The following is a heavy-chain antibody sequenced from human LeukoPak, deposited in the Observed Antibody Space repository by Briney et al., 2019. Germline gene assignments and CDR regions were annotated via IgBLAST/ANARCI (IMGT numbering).Heavy chain of an antibody. J-gene: IGHJ3*02. V-gene: IGHV3-66*02. Sequence: GGSLRLSCAASGFTVSSNYMSWVRQAPGKGLEWVSVIYSGGSTYYADSVKGRFTISRDNSKNTLYLQMNSLRAEETAVYYCARGTRRGAFDIWGQGTMVTVSS. CDR2: IYSGGST. CDR3: ARGTRRGAFDI. D-gene: IGHD1-14*01. CDR1: GFTVSSNY.